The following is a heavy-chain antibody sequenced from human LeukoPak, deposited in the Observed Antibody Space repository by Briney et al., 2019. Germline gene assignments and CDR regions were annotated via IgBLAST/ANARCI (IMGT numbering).Heavy chain of an antibody. J-gene: IGHJ5*02. CDR2: NSSSSSYI. CDR3: ARGKRSSSWYLFDP. V-gene: IGHV3-21*01. Sequence: GGSLRLSCAASGFTFSSYSMNWVRQAPGKGLEWVSSNSSSSSYIYYADSVRGRFTISRDNAKNSLYLQMNSLRAEDTAVYYCARGKRSSSWYLFDPWGQGTLVTVSS. CDR1: GFTFSSYS. D-gene: IGHD6-13*01.